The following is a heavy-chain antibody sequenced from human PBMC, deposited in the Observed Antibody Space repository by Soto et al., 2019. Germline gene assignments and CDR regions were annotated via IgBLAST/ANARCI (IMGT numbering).Heavy chain of an antibody. D-gene: IGHD6-6*01. Sequence: SETLSLTCTVSGGSISSGGYYWSWIRQHPGKGLEWIGYIYYSGSTYYNPSLKSRVTISVDTSKNQFSLKLSSVTAADTAVYYCARDKTTVTSSSDNYGMDVWGQGTTVTVPS. CDR2: IYYSGST. CDR3: ARDKTTVTSSSDNYGMDV. V-gene: IGHV4-31*03. CDR1: GGSISSGGYY. J-gene: IGHJ6*02.